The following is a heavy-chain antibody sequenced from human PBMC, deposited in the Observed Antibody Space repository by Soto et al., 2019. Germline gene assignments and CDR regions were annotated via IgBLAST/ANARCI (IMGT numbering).Heavy chain of an antibody. CDR3: ARSPYSVSYLAYFDY. V-gene: IGHV3-30*03. CDR2: ISYDGSNK. J-gene: IGHJ4*02. Sequence: QVPLVESGGGVVQPGRSLRLSCAASGFTFSSYGMHWVRQAPGKGLEWVAVISYDGSNKYYADSVKGRFTISRDNSKNPLYLQMNSLRAEDTAVYYCARSPYSVSYLAYFDYWGQGTLVTVSS. CDR1: GFTFSSYG. D-gene: IGHD1-26*01.